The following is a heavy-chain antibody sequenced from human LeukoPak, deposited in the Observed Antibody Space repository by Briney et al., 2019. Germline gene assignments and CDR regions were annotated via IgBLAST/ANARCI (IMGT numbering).Heavy chain of an antibody. J-gene: IGHJ4*02. CDR1: GFTFSNYE. Sequence: GGSLRLSCAASGFTFSNYEMIWVRQAPGKGLEWISNISSSGYTMHYADSVKGRFTISRDNAKNSLYLQMNSLRAEDTAVYYCARALGIAAAGTGYWGQGTLVTVSS. CDR2: ISSSGYTM. V-gene: IGHV3-48*03. CDR3: ARALGIAAAGTGY. D-gene: IGHD6-13*01.